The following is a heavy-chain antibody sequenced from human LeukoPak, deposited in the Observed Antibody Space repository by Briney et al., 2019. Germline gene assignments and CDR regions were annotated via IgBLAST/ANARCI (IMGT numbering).Heavy chain of an antibody. CDR3: ARAYYDILTGYLHFDY. D-gene: IGHD3-9*01. Sequence: SETLSLTCAVYGGSFSGYYWSWIRQPPGKGLEWIGEINHSVSTNYNPSLKSRVTISVDTSKNQFSLKLSSVTAADTAVYYCARAYYDILTGYLHFDYWGQGTLVTVSS. CDR1: GGSFSGYY. CDR2: INHSVST. J-gene: IGHJ4*02. V-gene: IGHV4-34*01.